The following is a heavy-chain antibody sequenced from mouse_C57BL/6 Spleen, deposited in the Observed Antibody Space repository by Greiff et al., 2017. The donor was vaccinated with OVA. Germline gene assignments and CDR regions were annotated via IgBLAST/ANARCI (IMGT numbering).Heavy chain of an antibody. CDR2: ISYDGSN. CDR1: GYSITSGYY. D-gene: IGHD1-1*01. V-gene: IGHV3-6*01. Sequence: EVKLVESGPGLVKPSQSLSLTCSVTGYSITSGYYWNWIRQFPGNKLEWMGYISYDGSNNYNPSLKNRISITRDTSKNQFFLKLNSVTTEDTATYYCARESYGSSYRYYYAMDYWGQGTSVTVSS. J-gene: IGHJ4*01. CDR3: ARESYGSSYRYYYAMDY.